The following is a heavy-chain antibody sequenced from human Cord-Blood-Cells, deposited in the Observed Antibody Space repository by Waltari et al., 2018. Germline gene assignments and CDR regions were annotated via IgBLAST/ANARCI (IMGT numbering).Heavy chain of an antibody. CDR3: ARDGLVNHSDAFDI. CDR1: GGAITSDGYS. V-gene: IGHV4-31*03. Sequence: QLPESRPGLVKPTQPPSLPCPVSGGAITSDGYSWRWTREHPGKGREWIGYIYCSGSTYYNPSLKSRVTISVDTSKNQFSPKLSSVTAADTAVYDCARDGLVNHSDAFDIWGQGTMVTVSS. D-gene: IGHD3-9*01. CDR2: IYCSGST. J-gene: IGHJ3*02.